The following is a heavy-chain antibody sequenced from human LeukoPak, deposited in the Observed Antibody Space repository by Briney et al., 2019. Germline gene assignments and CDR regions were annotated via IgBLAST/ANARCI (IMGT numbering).Heavy chain of an antibody. D-gene: IGHD3-10*01. J-gene: IGHJ6*02. CDR2: ISAYNGNT. Sequence: ASVKVSCKASGYTFTSYGISWVRQAPGQGLEWMGWISAYNGNTNYAQKLQGRVTMTTDTSTGTAYMELRSLRSDDTAVYYCARSPYFGGFHNYYYYYGMDVWGQGTTVTVSS. CDR1: GYTFTSYG. V-gene: IGHV1-18*01. CDR3: ARSPYFGGFHNYYYYYGMDV.